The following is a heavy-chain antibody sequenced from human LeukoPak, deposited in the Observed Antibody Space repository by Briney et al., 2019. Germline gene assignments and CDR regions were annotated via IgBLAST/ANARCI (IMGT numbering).Heavy chain of an antibody. J-gene: IGHJ5*02. CDR2: INPNSGGT. CDR3: ARDVGSTRVWFDP. V-gene: IGHV1-2*02. CDR1: GYTFTGYY. D-gene: IGHD1-26*01. Sequence: ASVKVSCKASGYTFTGYYMHWVRQAPGKGLEWMGWINPNSGGTNYAQKFQGRVTMTRDTSISTAYMELSRLRSDDTAVYYCARDVGSTRVWFDPWGQGTLVTVSS.